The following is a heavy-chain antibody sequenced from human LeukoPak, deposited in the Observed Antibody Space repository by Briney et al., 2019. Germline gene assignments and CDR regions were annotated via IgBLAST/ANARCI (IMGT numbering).Heavy chain of an antibody. V-gene: IGHV4-4*07. Sequence: KPSETLSLTCTVSGGSLSSYYWSWLRQPAGKGLEWVGRIYTSGSTNYHPSLKSRVTMSVDTSKNQLSLQLSYVTAADTAVYYCATSHSITDNTDGPEDYWGQGTLVTVSS. CDR3: ATSHSITDNTDGPEDY. CDR2: IYTSGST. J-gene: IGHJ4*02. D-gene: IGHD5-24*01. CDR1: GGSLSSYY.